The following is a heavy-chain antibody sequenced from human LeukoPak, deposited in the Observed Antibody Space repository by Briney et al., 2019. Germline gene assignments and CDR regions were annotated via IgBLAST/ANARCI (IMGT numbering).Heavy chain of an antibody. J-gene: IGHJ4*02. CDR2: ISWDGGST. V-gene: IGHV3-43D*03. CDR3: AKERSGYFDY. CDR1: GFTFDDYA. D-gene: IGHD2-15*01. Sequence: GGSLRLSCAASGFTFDDYAMHWVRQAPGKGLEWVSLISWDGGSTSYADSVKGRFSISRDNRKDSLYLQMNSLRPEDTALYYCAKERSGYFDYWGQGTLVTVFS.